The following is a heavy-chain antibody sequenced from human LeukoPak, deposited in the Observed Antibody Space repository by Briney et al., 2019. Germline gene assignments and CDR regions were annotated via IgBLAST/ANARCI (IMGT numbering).Heavy chain of an antibody. CDR2: ISSSGSTI. Sequence: EPGGSLRLSCAASGFTFSSYEMNWVRQAPGRGLEWVSYISSSGSTIYYADSVKGRFTISRDNAKNSLYLQMNSLRAEDTAVYYCAREDIAVAGQFDYWGQGTLVTVSS. D-gene: IGHD6-19*01. CDR3: AREDIAVAGQFDY. J-gene: IGHJ4*02. V-gene: IGHV3-48*03. CDR1: GFTFSSYE.